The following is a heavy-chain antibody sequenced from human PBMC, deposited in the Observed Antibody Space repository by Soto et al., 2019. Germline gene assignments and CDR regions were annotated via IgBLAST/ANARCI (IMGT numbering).Heavy chain of an antibody. CDR3: TGEVASGY. D-gene: IGHD2-8*02. CDR1: GFTVSTYG. Sequence: QVQLVESGGGVVQPGRSLRLSCAVSGFTVSTYGMHWVRQAPGKGLEWVAVISRDGGTKYYADSVKGRFTISRDNSSNTLFLEMNSLRSDDMAVYYCTGEVASGYWGQGTLVTGSS. V-gene: IGHV3-30*03. CDR2: ISRDGGTK. J-gene: IGHJ4*02.